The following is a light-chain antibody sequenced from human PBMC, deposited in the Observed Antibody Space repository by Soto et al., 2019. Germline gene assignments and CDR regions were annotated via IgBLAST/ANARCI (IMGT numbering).Light chain of an antibody. Sequence: QSVLTQPASVSGSPGQSITISCTGTRSDVGGYNYVSWYQQYSGKAPKLMIYDVSNRPSGVSTRFSGSKSGDTASLTISGLRAEDEADYYCSSYTDSSTLLFGGGTKVTVL. V-gene: IGLV2-14*03. J-gene: IGLJ2*01. CDR1: RSDVGGYNY. CDR3: SSYTDSSTLL. CDR2: DVS.